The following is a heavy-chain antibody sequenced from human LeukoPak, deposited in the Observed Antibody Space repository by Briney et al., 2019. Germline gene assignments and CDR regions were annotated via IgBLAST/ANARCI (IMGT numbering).Heavy chain of an antibody. V-gene: IGHV3-9*01. CDR2: ISWNSGSI. D-gene: IGHD3-22*01. CDR1: GFTFDDYA. Sequence: GGSLRLSCAASGFTFDDYAMHWVRQAPGKGLEWVSGISWNSGSIGYADSVKGRFTISRDNAKNSLYLQMNSLRAEDTAVYYCVRDWGYDSSGYWQKYFDTWGQGTLVTVSS. CDR3: VRDWGYDSSGYWQKYFDT. J-gene: IGHJ4*02.